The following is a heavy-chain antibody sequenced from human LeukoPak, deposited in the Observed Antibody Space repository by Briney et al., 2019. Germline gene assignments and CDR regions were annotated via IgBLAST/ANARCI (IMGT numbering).Heavy chain of an antibody. D-gene: IGHD3-10*01. CDR2: ISSSSSYI. V-gene: IGHV3-21*01. J-gene: IGHJ3*02. CDR3: AREYGSGSYVVWLFDI. CDR1: GFTFSSYS. Sequence: GGSLRLSCAASGFTFSSYSMNWVRQAPGKGLEWVSSISSSSSYIYYADSVKGRFTISRDNAKNSLYLQMNSLRAEDTAVYYCAREYGSGSYVVWLFDIWGQGTMVTVSS.